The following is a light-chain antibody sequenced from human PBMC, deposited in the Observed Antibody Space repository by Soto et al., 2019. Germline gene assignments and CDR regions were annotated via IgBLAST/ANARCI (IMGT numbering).Light chain of an antibody. V-gene: IGLV1-51*01. CDR2: END. J-gene: IGLJ1*01. CDR3: GTWHNILSAYV. CDR1: NSGTGNNF. Sequence: QSALSQPPSVSAAPGQKVTISCSASNSGTGNNFVSWYQHLPGAAPKLLIFENDKRPSGIPDQFSGSRSATSATLDIAGLQTGDEADYYCGTWHNILSAYVIGTGTKVTV.